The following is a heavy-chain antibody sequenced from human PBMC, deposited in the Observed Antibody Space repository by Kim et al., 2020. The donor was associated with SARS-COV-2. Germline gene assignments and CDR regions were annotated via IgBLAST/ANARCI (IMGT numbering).Heavy chain of an antibody. CDR3: ARNADSGFDY. V-gene: IGHV1-46*01. Sequence: STSYAQKFQGRLTMTRDTSTSTVYMELNSLRSEDTAVYYCARNADSGFDYWGQGILVTVSS. D-gene: IGHD2-15*01. J-gene: IGHJ4*02. CDR2: ST.